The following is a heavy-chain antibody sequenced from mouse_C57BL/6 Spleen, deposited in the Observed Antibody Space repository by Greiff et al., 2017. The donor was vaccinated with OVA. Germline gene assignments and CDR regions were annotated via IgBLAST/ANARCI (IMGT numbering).Heavy chain of an antibody. D-gene: IGHD1-1*01. V-gene: IGHV1-62-2*01. J-gene: IGHJ2*01. CDR2: FYPGSGSI. CDR1: GYTFTEYT. Sequence: QVQLKQSGAELVKPGASVKLSCKASGYTFTEYTIHWVKQRSGQGLEWIGWFYPGSGSIKYNEKFKDKATLTADKSSSTVYMELSRLTSEDSAVYFCARHVPYYYGSRYYFDYWGQGTTLTVSS. CDR3: ARHVPYYYGSRYYFDY.